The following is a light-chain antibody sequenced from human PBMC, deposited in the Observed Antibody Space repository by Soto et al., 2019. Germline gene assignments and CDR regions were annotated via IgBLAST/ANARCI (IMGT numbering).Light chain of an antibody. J-gene: IGKJ1*01. Sequence: EIVMTQSPATLSVSPGERATLSCRASQSVGSNLAWYQQKPGQAPRLLIYGASTRATGIPARFSGSGSGTEVTPNNSSLQAEDFSIYFWQQYNNWPPDRTFGQGTKVEIK. CDR2: GAS. V-gene: IGKV3-15*01. CDR1: QSVGSN. CDR3: QQYNNWPPDRT.